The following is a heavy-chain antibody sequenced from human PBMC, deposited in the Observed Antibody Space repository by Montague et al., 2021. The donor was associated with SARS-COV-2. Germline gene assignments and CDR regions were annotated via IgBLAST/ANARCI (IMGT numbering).Heavy chain of an antibody. CDR3: ARHLAYCAGDCYPDYLDY. CDR2: IHNGGTT. CDR1: GGSLSSGLFY. V-gene: IGHV4-39*01. Sequence: SETLSLTCTVSGGSLSSGLFYWGWIRQPPGKGLEWIGSIHNGGTTTNNPSLKSRVTLSADSSKNQFSLRLDSMTAADTAVYYCARHLAYCAGDCYPDYLDYWGLGTLVTVSS. J-gene: IGHJ4*02. D-gene: IGHD2-21*01.